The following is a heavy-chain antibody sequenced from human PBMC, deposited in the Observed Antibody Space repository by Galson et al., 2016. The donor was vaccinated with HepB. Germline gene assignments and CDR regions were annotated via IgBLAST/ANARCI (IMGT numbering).Heavy chain of an antibody. CDR1: GYFFSDFS. V-gene: IGHV3-30*18. CDR2: ISYDGSKK. J-gene: IGHJ4*02. CDR3: AKNDILTGYSAFDY. Sequence: LRLSCAASGYFFSDFSMNWVRQAPGKGLEWVAVISYDGSKKYYADSAKGRFTISRDNSKNTLYLQMNSLRAEDTAVYYCAKNDILTGYSAFDYWGQGTLVTVSS. D-gene: IGHD3-9*01.